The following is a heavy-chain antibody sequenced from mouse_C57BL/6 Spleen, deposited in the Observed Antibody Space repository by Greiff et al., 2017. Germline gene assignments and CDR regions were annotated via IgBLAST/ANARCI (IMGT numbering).Heavy chain of an antibody. CDR3: ARDGGWLLPAWFAY. J-gene: IGHJ3*01. D-gene: IGHD2-3*01. V-gene: IGHV1-53*01. Sequence: QVQLQQPGTELVKPGASVKLSCKASGYTFTSYWMHWVKQRPGQGLEWIGNINPSNGGTNYNEKFKSKATLTVDKSSSPAYMQLSSLTSEDSAVYYCARDGGWLLPAWFAYWGQGTLVTVSA. CDR1: GYTFTSYW. CDR2: INPSNGGT.